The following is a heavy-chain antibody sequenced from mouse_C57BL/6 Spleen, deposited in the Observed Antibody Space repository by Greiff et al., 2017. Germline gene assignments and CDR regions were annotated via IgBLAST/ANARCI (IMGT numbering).Heavy chain of an antibody. Sequence: EVQLQQSGPELVKPGASVKIPCKASGYTFTDYNMDWVKQSHGKSLEWIGDINPNNGGTIYNQKFKGKATLTVDKSSSTAYMELRSLTSEDTAVYYCARPLYDGYFPLFAYWGQGTLVTVSA. J-gene: IGHJ3*01. CDR3: ARPLYDGYFPLFAY. CDR1: GYTFTDYN. V-gene: IGHV1-18*01. D-gene: IGHD2-3*01. CDR2: INPNNGGT.